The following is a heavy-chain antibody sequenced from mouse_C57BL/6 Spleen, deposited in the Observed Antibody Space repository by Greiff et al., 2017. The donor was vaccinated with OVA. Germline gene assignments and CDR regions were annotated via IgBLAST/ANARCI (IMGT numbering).Heavy chain of an antibody. CDR1: GYAFSSSW. D-gene: IGHD1-1*01. J-gene: IGHJ2*01. CDR3: ASPVVATDYFDY. Sequence: VQLQQSGPELVKPGASVKISCKASGYAFSSSWMNWVKQRPGKGLEWIGRIYPGDGDTNYNGKFKGKATLTADKSSSTAYMQLSSLTSEDSAVYFCASPVVATDYFDYWGQGTTLTVSS. V-gene: IGHV1-82*01. CDR2: IYPGDGDT.